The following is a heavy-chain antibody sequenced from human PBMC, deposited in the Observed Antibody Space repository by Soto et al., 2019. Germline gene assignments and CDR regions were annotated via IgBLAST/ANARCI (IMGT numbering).Heavy chain of an antibody. CDR2: ISQSGNT. CDR1: SGSFSGYY. V-gene: IGHV4-34*01. D-gene: IGHD6-6*01. Sequence: QVQLHQWGAGLLKPSETLSLACSIHSGSFSGYYWSWIRQPPGKGLEWIGEISQSGNTNYSPSLKSRVSISIDTSKKQFSLSLASVSAADTAVYYCARAPKVSGSSQTRPDFWGQGTLVTVSS. J-gene: IGHJ4*02. CDR3: ARAPKVSGSSQTRPDF.